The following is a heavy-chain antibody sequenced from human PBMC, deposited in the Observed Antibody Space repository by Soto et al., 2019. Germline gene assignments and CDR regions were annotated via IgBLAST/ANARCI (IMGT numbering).Heavy chain of an antibody. V-gene: IGHV4-59*08. CDR3: ARQYSNAFDY. CDR1: GGSIGSYY. Sequence: SETLSLTCTVSGGSIGSYYLSWIRQAPGKGLEWIGYIHFSGNTKYNPSLNSRVTISVDTSNNQFSLKLSSVTAADTAVYYCARQYSNAFDYWGQGTLVTSPQ. D-gene: IGHD6-13*01. J-gene: IGHJ4*02. CDR2: IHFSGNT.